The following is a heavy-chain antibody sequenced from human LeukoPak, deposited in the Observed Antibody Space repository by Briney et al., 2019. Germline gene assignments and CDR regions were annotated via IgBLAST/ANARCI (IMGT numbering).Heavy chain of an antibody. J-gene: IGHJ6*02. Sequence: GGSLRLSCAASGFTFSRYVMTWVRQAPGKGLEWVSVISDSDVSTSYADSVKGRFTISRDNARNTLFLQMNNLRDEDTAVYFCAKTSPGSFSYGMEFWGQGTTVTVSS. CDR3: AKTSPGSFSYGMEF. V-gene: IGHV3-23*01. CDR2: ISDSDVST. D-gene: IGHD1-26*01. CDR1: GFTFSRYV.